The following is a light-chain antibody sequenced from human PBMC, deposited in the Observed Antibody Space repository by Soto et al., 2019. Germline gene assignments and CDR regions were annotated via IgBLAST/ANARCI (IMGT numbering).Light chain of an antibody. J-gene: IGKJ2*01. V-gene: IGKV3-20*01. CDR3: QQYGASPYT. Sequence: EIVLTQSPGTLSLSPGERATLSCRGSQSVSSSYLAWFQQKPGQAPRLLIYGASNRATGIPDRFSGSGSGTEFTLTISRLEPEDSAVYYCQQYGASPYTFGQGTKLEIK. CDR1: QSVSSSY. CDR2: GAS.